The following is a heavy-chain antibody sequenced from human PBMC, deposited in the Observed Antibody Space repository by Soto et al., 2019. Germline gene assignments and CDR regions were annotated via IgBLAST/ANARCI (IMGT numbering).Heavy chain of an antibody. CDR3: ARDHGTYYYDSSFYGMDV. J-gene: IGHJ6*02. D-gene: IGHD3-22*01. V-gene: IGHV3-33*01. CDR2: IWYDGSNK. CDR1: GFTFSSYG. Sequence: GGSLRLSCAASGFTFSSYGMHWVRQAPGKGLEWVAVIWYDGSNKYYADSVKGRFTISRDNSKNTLYLQMNSLRAEDTAVYYCARDHGTYYYDSSFYGMDVWGQGTTVTVSS.